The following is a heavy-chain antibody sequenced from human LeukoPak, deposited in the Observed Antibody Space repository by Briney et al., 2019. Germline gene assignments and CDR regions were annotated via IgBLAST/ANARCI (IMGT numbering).Heavy chain of an antibody. CDR2: IYYNGNT. J-gene: IGHJ3*02. V-gene: IGHV4-59*01. CDR3: VRGNYDNRGYSDAFDI. Sequence: PGTLSLTCTVSGASISSSYWSWVRQPPGKRLEWIGFIYYNGNTNSNPSPKSRVTISVDTSKNQFSLKLTSVTAADTAVYYCVRGNYDNRGYSDAFDIWGQGAMVTVSS. CDR1: GASISSSY. D-gene: IGHD3-22*01.